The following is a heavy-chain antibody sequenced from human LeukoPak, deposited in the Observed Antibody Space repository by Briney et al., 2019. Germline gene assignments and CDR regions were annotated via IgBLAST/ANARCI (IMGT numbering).Heavy chain of an antibody. CDR3: ARETVTVAGNWCDP. CDR1: GFNFSDYY. Sequence: GGSLRLSCAAPGFNFSDYYMSWIRQAPGKGLEWVSYISSRSTLIYYADSVKGRFTISRDNAENSLYLQMNSLRVDDTAVYYCARETVTVAGNWCDPWGQGTLVTVSS. V-gene: IGHV3-11*01. J-gene: IGHJ5*02. D-gene: IGHD6-19*01. CDR2: ISSRSTLI.